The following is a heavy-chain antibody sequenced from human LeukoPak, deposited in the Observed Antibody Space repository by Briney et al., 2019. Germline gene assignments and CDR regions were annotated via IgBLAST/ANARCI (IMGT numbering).Heavy chain of an antibody. CDR3: ATAADNWNSRID. V-gene: IGHV1-24*01. CDR2: FDPEDGET. D-gene: IGHD1-7*01. CDR1: GYTLTELS. J-gene: IGHJ4*02. Sequence: ASVKVSCKVSGYTLTELSMHWVRQAPGKGLEWMGGFDPEDGETIYAQKFQGRVTMTEDTSTDTAYMELSSLRSEDTAVYYCATAADNWNSRIDWGQGTLVTVSS.